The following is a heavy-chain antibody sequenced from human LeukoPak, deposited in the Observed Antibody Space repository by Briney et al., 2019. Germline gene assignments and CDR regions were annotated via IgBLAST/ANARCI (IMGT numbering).Heavy chain of an antibody. CDR3: ARALARLSWFDP. D-gene: IGHD6-6*01. V-gene: IGHV4-4*07. CDR1: GGSISNYY. J-gene: IGHJ5*02. CDR2: IYTSGST. Sequence: SETLSLTCTVSGGSISNYYWSWIRQPAGKGLEWIGRIYTSGSTNYNPSLKSRVTMSVDTSKNQFSLKLSSVTAADTAVYSCARALARLSWFDPWGQGTLVTVSS.